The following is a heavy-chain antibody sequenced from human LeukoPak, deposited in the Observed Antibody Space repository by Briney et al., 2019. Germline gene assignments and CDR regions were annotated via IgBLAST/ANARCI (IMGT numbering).Heavy chain of an antibody. CDR3: ARQVATKGEWAFDI. D-gene: IGHD5-12*01. J-gene: IGHJ3*02. V-gene: IGHV4-38-2*02. CDR2: IYQSGHT. Sequence: PSETLSLTCTVSGGSISGNYYWSWIRQPAGKGLEWIASIYQSGHTYYNPSLKSRVTISVDTSKSQFSLELNSVIAADTAVYYCARQVATKGEWAFDIWGQGTLVTVSS. CDR1: GGSISGNYY.